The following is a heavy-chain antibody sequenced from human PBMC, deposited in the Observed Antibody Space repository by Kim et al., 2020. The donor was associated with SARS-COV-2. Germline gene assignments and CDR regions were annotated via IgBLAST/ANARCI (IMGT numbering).Heavy chain of an antibody. Sequence: ADSVKARFTITRDNSKNTLYLELNILGAEDTAIYYCVRQVAGSNFDVWGQGTIVTVSS. J-gene: IGHJ3*01. CDR3: VRQVAGSNFDV. V-gene: IGHV3-23*01. D-gene: IGHD3-10*01.